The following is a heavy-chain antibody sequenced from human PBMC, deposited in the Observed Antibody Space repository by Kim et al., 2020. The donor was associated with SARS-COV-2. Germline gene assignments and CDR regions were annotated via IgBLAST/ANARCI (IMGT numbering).Heavy chain of an antibody. V-gene: IGHV4-31*03. CDR1: GGSISSGGYY. Sequence: SETLSLTCTVSGGSISSGGYYWSWIRQHPGKGLEWIGYIYYSGSTYYNPSLKSRVTISVDTSKNQFSLKLSSVTAADTAVYYCARDNRARIAAAGTGFDYWGQGTLVTVSS. CDR3: ARDNRARIAAAGTGFDY. J-gene: IGHJ4*02. D-gene: IGHD6-13*01. CDR2: IYYSGST.